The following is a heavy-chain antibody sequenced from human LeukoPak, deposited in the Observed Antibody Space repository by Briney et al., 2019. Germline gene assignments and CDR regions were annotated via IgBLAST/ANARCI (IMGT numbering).Heavy chain of an antibody. CDR2: INPNSATT. J-gene: IGHJ3*01. D-gene: IGHD4-17*01. CDR1: GYTFTDYD. CDR3: ARGDFGETNTAFDV. Sequence: GASVKVSCKTSGYTFTDYDVHWVRQAPGQGLEWMGCINPNSATTNYAQRLQGRVTFTRDTSLSIAYMELSSLTSEDAAVYFCARGDFGETNTAFDVWGQGTLVAVSS. V-gene: IGHV1-8*03.